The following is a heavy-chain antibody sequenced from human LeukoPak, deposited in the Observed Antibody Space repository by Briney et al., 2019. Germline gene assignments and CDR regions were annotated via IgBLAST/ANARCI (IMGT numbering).Heavy chain of an antibody. CDR2: ICSSRSYI. V-gene: IGHV3-21*01. CDR3: ARPLITMVRGVIKNYYMYV. Sequence: GGSLRLSCAASGFTFSSYWMSWVRQAPGKGLEWVSSICSSRSYIYYADSGKGRFTISRDNAKTSIYLEITSLRAEDTAVYYCARPLITMVRGVIKNYYMYVWGKGTTVTVSS. CDR1: GFTFSSYW. J-gene: IGHJ6*03. D-gene: IGHD3-10*01.